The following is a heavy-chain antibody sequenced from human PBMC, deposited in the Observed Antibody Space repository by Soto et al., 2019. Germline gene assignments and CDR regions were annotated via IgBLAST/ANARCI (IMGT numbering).Heavy chain of an antibody. CDR2: INPNSGGT. Sequence: ASVKVSCKASGYTFSGYYMHWVRQAPGQGLEWMGWINPNSGGTNYAQKFQGRVTMTRDTSISTAYMELSSLTSDGTAVYYCARDFVVFAIRKLSYGLDVWGQGTTVTVSS. V-gene: IGHV1-2*02. D-gene: IGHD2-21*01. CDR3: ARDFVVFAIRKLSYGLDV. CDR1: GYTFSGYY. J-gene: IGHJ6*02.